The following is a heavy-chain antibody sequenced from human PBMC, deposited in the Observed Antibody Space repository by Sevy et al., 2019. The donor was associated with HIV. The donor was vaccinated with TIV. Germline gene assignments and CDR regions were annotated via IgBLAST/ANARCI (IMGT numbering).Heavy chain of an antibody. D-gene: IGHD6-13*01. CDR2: ISSSGSTI. CDR1: GFTFSDYY. V-gene: IGHV3-11*01. CDR3: ARGGIAAADPTYYNYYGMDV. J-gene: IGHJ6*02. Sequence: GGSLRLSCAASGFTFSDYYMSWIRQAPGKGLEWVSYISSSGSTIYYADSVKGRFTISRDNAKNSLYLQMNSLRAEDTAVYYCARGGIAAADPTYYNYYGMDVWGQGTTVTVSS.